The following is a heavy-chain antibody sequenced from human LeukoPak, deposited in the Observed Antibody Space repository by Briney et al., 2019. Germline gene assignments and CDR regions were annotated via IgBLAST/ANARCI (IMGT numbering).Heavy chain of an antibody. CDR2: ISGSGGST. D-gene: IGHD2-8*01. CDR3: ARRPTMTNTRLDY. V-gene: IGHV3-23*01. Sequence: PGGSLRLSCAASGFTFASYAMSWVRQAPGKGLEWVSVISGSGGSTYYADSVKGRFTISRDNSKNTLYLQMNSLRAEDTAVYYCARRPTMTNTRLDYWGQGTLVTVSS. CDR1: GFTFASYA. J-gene: IGHJ4*02.